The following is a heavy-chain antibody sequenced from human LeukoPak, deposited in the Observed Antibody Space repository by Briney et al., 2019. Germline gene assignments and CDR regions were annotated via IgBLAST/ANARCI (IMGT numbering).Heavy chain of an antibody. CDR2: ISYDGSNK. V-gene: IGHV3-30*04. D-gene: IGHD5-12*01. CDR1: GFTFDSYA. Sequence: PGGSLRLSCAASGFTFDSYAIHWVRQASGKGLEWVADISYDGSNKYYADSVKGRFTISRDNSKNTLYLQLNSLRPEDTAVYYCARDQLAYSGYDTLFDYWGQGSLVTVSS. J-gene: IGHJ4*02. CDR3: ARDQLAYSGYDTLFDY.